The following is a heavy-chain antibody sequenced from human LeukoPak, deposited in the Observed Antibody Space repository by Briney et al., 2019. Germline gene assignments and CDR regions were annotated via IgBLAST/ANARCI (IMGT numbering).Heavy chain of an antibody. CDR3: AREGVEGYCSGGSCPRFDAFDI. CDR2: IYSGGST. Sequence: GGSLRLSCAASGFTVSSNYMSWVRQAPGKGLEWVSVIYSGGSTYYADSVKGRFTISGDNSKNTLYLQMNSLRAEDTAVYYCAREGVEGYCSGGSCPRFDAFDIWAKGQWSPSLQ. CDR1: GFTVSSNY. J-gene: IGHJ3*02. D-gene: IGHD2-15*01. V-gene: IGHV3-53*01.